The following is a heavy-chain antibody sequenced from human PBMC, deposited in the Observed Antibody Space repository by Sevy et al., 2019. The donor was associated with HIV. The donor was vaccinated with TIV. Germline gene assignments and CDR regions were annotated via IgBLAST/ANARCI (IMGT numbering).Heavy chain of an antibody. CDR3: ARAPGGKGDY. D-gene: IGHD3-16*01. V-gene: IGHV1-18*01. CDR1: GYTFTNYG. Sequence: ASVKVSCKASGYTFTNYGITWVRQAPGQGLEWMGWISAYNGNTNYAQKLQGRVTMTTDTSTSTAYMELSRLRSDDTAVYYCARAPGGKGDYWGQGTLVTVSS. J-gene: IGHJ4*02. CDR2: ISAYNGNT.